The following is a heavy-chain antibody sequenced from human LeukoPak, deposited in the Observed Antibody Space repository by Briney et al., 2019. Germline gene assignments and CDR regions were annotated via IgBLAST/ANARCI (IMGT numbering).Heavy chain of an antibody. CDR3: ARGEGIRITMIVVIGLYFDY. V-gene: IGHV3-48*03. J-gene: IGHJ4*02. CDR1: GFTFSSYE. D-gene: IGHD3-22*01. Sequence: GGSLRLSCAASGFTFSSYEMNWVRQAPGKGLEWVSYISSSGGTIYYADSVKGRFTISRDNAKNSLYLQMNSLRAADTAVYYCARGEGIRITMIVVIGLYFDYWGQGTLVTVSS. CDR2: ISSSGGTI.